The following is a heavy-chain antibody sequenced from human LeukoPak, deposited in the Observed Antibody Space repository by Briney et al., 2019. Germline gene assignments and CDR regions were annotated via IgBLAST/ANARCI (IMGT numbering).Heavy chain of an antibody. CDR3: ARDGRATVTSPPRFVYYYYMDV. D-gene: IGHD4-17*01. CDR2: INWNGGST. CDR1: GFTFEDYG. Sequence: GGSLRLSCAASGFTFEDYGMSWVRQVPGKGLEWVSGINWNGGSTGYADSVKGRFTISRDNAKNSLYLQMNSLRAEDTAVYYCARDGRATVTSPPRFVYYYYMDVWGKGTTVTVSS. V-gene: IGHV3-20*04. J-gene: IGHJ6*03.